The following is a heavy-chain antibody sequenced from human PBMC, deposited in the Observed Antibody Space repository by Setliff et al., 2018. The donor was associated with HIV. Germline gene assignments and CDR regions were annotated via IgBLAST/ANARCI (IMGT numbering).Heavy chain of an antibody. CDR3: ARGHMLIAYYYYYYMDV. D-gene: IGHD3-10*02. CDR2: IYYSGST. Sequence: SETLSLTCTVSGGSISSYYWSWIRQPPGKGLEWIGYIYYSGSTNYNPSLKSRVTISVDTSKNQFSLKLSSVTAADTAVYYCARGHMLIAYYYYYYMDVWGKGTTVTVSS. J-gene: IGHJ6*03. CDR1: GGSISSYY. V-gene: IGHV4-59*01.